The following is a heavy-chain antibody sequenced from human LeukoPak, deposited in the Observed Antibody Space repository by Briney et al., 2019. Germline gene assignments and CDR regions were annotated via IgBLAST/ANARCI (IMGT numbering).Heavy chain of an antibody. V-gene: IGHV3-48*03. J-gene: IGHJ4*02. CDR3: ARSPYGGYGDN. Sequence: GGSLRLSCAASGFTFSRYEMNWVRQAPGKGLEWVSYISSGGSPISYADSVKGRFTISRDNAKNSLYLQMNSLRAEDTAVYYCARSPYGGYGDNWGQGTLVTVSS. D-gene: IGHD4-17*01. CDR1: GFTFSRYE. CDR2: ISSGGSPI.